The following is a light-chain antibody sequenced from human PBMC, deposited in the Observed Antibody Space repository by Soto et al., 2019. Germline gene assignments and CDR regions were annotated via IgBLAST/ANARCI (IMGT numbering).Light chain of an antibody. CDR1: SSDVGGYNY. CDR2: EVS. CDR3: SSYAGSINLRV. Sequence: QSVLTQPPSASGSPGQSVTISCTGTSSDVGGYNYVSWYQQHPGKAPKLMIYEVSKRPSGVPDRFSGSKSGNTASLTVSGLQAEDEADYYCSSYAGSINLRVFRTGTKVTVL. V-gene: IGLV2-8*01. J-gene: IGLJ1*01.